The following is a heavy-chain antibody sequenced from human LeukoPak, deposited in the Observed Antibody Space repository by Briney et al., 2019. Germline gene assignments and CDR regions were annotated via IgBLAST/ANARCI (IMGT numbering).Heavy chain of an antibody. D-gene: IGHD6-19*01. V-gene: IGHV1-18*01. CDR2: ISAYNGNT. Sequence: GASVKVSCKASGYTFTSYGTSWVRQAPGQGLEWMGWISAYNGNTNYAQKLQGRVTMTTDTSTSTAYMELRSLRSDDTAVYYCARVGDRLGYSSGWYEVRSFDYWGQGTLVTVSS. J-gene: IGHJ4*02. CDR3: ARVGDRLGYSSGWYEVRSFDY. CDR1: GYTFTSYG.